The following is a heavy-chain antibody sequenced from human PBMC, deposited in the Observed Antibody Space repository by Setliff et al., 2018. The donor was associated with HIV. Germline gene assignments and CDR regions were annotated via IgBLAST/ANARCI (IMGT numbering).Heavy chain of an antibody. Sequence: GASVKVSCKASGGSFNILGFTWVRQAPGQGLEWVGGIIPVVDAPIYAQRFQGRVVITADESTSTAYMELSSLRFEDTAMYYCASAYCSSTGCYVRWGNGMDVWGQGTTVTVSS. V-gene: IGHV1-69*13. CDR1: GGSFNILG. CDR2: IIPVVDAP. CDR3: ASAYCSSTGCYVRWGNGMDV. J-gene: IGHJ6*02. D-gene: IGHD2-2*01.